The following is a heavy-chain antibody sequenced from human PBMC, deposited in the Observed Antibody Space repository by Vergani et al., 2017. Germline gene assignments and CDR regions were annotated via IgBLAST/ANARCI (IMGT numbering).Heavy chain of an antibody. CDR2: IVGSGGRK. V-gene: IGHV3-23*01. CDR1: GFTFSSHA. CDR3: ATKSCGTPGCQIGYFRE. J-gene: IGHJ1*01. D-gene: IGHD1-1*01. Sequence: EVQLLESGGGLVQPGGSLRLSCAASGFTFSSHAMTWVRQAPGKGLEWVSAIVGSGGRKYYADSVKGRFTISRDNSKNTLYLQLNSLRTEDTAVYYCATKSCGTPGCQIGYFREWGQGTLVTVSS.